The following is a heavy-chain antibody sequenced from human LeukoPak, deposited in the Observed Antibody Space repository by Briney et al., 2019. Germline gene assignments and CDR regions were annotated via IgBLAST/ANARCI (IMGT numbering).Heavy chain of an antibody. J-gene: IGHJ3*01. CDR3: AREKSPERKTWLQLGAFDV. D-gene: IGHD5-24*01. CDR1: GVSISSYY. CDR2: IYYSGST. V-gene: IGHV4-59*01. Sequence: SETLSLTCTVSGVSISSYYWSWIRQPPGKGLEWIGYIYYSGSTNYNPSLKSRVTLSIDTSKSQLSFQLTSVTAADTAVYYCAREKSPERKTWLQLGAFDVWGQGTVVTVSS.